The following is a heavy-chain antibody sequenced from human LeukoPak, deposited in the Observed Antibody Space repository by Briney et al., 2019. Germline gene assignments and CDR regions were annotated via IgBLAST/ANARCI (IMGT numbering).Heavy chain of an antibody. CDR2: INWNSGDA. V-gene: IGHV3-9*01. Sequence: GGSLRLSCAASGFLFDDYAMHWVRQVPGKGLEWVSGINWNSGDAGYADSVKGRFTISRDNAKNSLYLQMNSLRAEDTALYYCAKGRSPWYDFDHWGQGTLVTVSS. D-gene: IGHD6-13*01. CDR3: AKGRSPWYDFDH. J-gene: IGHJ4*02. CDR1: GFLFDDYA.